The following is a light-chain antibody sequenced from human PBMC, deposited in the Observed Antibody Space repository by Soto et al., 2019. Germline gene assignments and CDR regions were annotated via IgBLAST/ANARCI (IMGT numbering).Light chain of an antibody. CDR2: ATS. CDR3: KKSYSTPIT. Sequence: DIQVTQSPSSLSASVGDRVTITCRASQSISSYLNWYQQKPGEAPKLLIYATSTLPSGVPSRFSGSGSGTDFTLTITSLQPEDFATYYCKKSYSTPITFGQGTRLEI. V-gene: IGKV1-39*01. CDR1: QSISSY. J-gene: IGKJ5*01.